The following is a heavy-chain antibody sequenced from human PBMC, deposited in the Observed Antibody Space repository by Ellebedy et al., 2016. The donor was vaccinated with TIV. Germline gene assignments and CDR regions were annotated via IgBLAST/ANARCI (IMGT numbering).Heavy chain of an antibody. J-gene: IGHJ5*02. D-gene: IGHD6-19*01. CDR3: AGGRGQWGSP. Sequence: PGGSLRLSCAAWGFSFSNFWMSWVRQPAGKGLEWVALINQVGSEKYYVASVNGRFTISRDNAKNSLYLQMNSLRVEDTAVYYCAGGRGQWGSPWGQGALVTVSS. V-gene: IGHV3-7*04. CDR2: INQVGSEK. CDR1: GFSFSNFW.